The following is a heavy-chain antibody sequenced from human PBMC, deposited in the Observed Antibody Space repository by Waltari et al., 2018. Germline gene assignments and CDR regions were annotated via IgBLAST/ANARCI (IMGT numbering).Heavy chain of an antibody. J-gene: IGHJ4*02. CDR3: VSGGGVIVVVTPIY. V-gene: IGHV4-38-2*01. D-gene: IGHD3-22*01. Sequence: QVQLQESGPGLVKPSETLSLTCAVSGYSISSGYYWGWIRQPPGKGLEWIGSIYHSGSTYYNPSLKSRVTISVDTSKNQFSLKLSSVTAADTAVYYCVSGGGVIVVVTPIYWGQGTLVTVSS. CDR1: GYSISSGYY. CDR2: IYHSGST.